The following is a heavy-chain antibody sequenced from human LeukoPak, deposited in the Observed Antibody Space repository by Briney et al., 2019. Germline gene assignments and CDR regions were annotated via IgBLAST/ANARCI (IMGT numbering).Heavy chain of an antibody. CDR3: ARGRKAADDLGY. J-gene: IGHJ4*02. V-gene: IGHV1-18*01. D-gene: IGHD6-13*01. CDR1: GGTFSSYA. CDR2: ISAYNGNT. Sequence: GASVKVSCNASGGTFSSYAISWVRQAPGQGLEWMGWISAYNGNTNYAQKLQGRVTMTTDTSTSTAYMELRSLRSDDTAVYYCARGRKAADDLGYWGQGTLVTVSS.